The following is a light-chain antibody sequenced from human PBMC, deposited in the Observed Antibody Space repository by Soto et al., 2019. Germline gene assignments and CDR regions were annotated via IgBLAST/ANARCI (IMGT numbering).Light chain of an antibody. CDR3: QQHDEYSHDT. J-gene: IGKJ2*01. Sequence: DIQMTQSPSTLSASVGDRVIISCRASQDISNFLAWYQHKPGKAPKLLIYDASTLQTGVPSTFRGSASGTEFTLNISGLQPDDFATYYCQQHDEYSHDTFGQGTKVEIK. V-gene: IGKV1-5*01. CDR2: DAS. CDR1: QDISNF.